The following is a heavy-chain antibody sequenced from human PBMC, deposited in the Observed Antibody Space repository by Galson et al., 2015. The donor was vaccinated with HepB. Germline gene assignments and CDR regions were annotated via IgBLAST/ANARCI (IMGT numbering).Heavy chain of an antibody. CDR2: ISYDGSNK. V-gene: IGHV3-30-3*01. CDR3: AREWADFWSGYRALYGMDV. J-gene: IGHJ6*02. D-gene: IGHD3-3*01. Sequence: SLRLSCAASGFTFSSYAMHWVRQAPGKGLEWVAVISYDGSNKYYADSVKGRFTISRDNSKNTLYLQMNSLRAEDTAVYYCAREWADFWSGYRALYGMDVWGQGTTVTVSS. CDR1: GFTFSSYA.